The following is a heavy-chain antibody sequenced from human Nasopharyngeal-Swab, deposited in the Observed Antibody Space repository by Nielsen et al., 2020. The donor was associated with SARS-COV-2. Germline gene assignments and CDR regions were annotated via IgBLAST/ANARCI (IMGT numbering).Heavy chain of an antibody. CDR1: GYTFTSYY. J-gene: IGHJ6*02. D-gene: IGHD3-16*02. V-gene: IGHV1-46*01. CDR3: ARDGFWGLRLGELSLYLAGMDV. CDR2: INPSGGST. Sequence: ASVKVSCKASGYTFTSYYMHWVRQAPGQGLEWMGIINPSGGSTSYAQKFQGRVTMTRDTSTGTVYMELSSLRSEDTAVYYCARDGFWGLRLGELSLYLAGMDVWGQGTTVTVSS.